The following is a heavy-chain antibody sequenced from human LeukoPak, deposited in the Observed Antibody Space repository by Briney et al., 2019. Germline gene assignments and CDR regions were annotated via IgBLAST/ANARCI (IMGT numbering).Heavy chain of an antibody. CDR2: ISSSGSTI. J-gene: IGHJ4*02. D-gene: IGHD3-10*01. CDR1: GFTFSSYN. Sequence: GGSLRLSCAASGFTFSSYNMNWVGQAPGKGLEWVSDISSSGSTIYFADSVKGRFTISRDNAKNSLYLQMNSLRDEDTAVYYCARLEYYYVSGNYYKLFDYWGQRTFVTVCS. V-gene: IGHV3-48*02. CDR3: ARLEYYYVSGNYYKLFDY.